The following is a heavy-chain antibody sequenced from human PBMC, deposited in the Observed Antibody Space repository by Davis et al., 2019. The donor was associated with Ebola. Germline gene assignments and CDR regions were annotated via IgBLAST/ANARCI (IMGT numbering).Heavy chain of an antibody. CDR1: GFTFSSYG. CDR3: ARGRWELERNWFDP. D-gene: IGHD1-26*01. J-gene: IGHJ5*02. Sequence: GESLKISCAASGFTFSSYGMHWVRQAPGKGLEWVAVIWYDGSNKYYADSVKGRFTISRDNSKNTLYLQMNSLRAEDTAVYYCARGRWELERNWFDPWGQGTLVTVSS. V-gene: IGHV3-33*08. CDR2: IWYDGSNK.